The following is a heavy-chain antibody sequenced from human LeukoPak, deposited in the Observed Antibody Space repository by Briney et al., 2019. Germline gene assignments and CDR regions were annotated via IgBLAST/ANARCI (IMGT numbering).Heavy chain of an antibody. Sequence: SETLSLTCAVYGGSFSGYYWSWIRQPPGKGLEWIGEINHSGSTNYNPSLKSRVTISVDTSKNQFSLKLSSVTAADTAVYYCARSPPKYXYDSSGYSPTRXYYFDYWGXGXLXXVS. CDR2: INHSGST. CDR3: ARSPPKYXYDSSGYSPTRXYYFDY. V-gene: IGHV4-34*01. CDR1: GGSFSGYY. J-gene: IGHJ4*01. D-gene: IGHD3-22*01.